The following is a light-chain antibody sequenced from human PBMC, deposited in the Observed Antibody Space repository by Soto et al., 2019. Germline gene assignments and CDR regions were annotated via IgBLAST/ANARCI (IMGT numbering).Light chain of an antibody. CDR1: PSVCRNY. Sequence: IVLTPFPSTLSFVPRERATLSFRASPSVCRNYLTWYQQKPGQAPRLLIYGASSRATGIPDRFSGSGSGTDFTLTISRLEPEDFAVYYCQQYGSSPPRFTFGPGTKVDIK. J-gene: IGKJ3*01. V-gene: IGKV3-20*01. CDR3: QQYGSSPPRFT. CDR2: GAS.